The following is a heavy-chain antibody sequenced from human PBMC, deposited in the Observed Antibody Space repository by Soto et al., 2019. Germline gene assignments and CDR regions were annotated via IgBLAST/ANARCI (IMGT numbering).Heavy chain of an antibody. CDR2: ISAYNGNT. Sequence: ASVKVSCKASGYAFTSYGISWVRQAPGQGLEWMGWISAYNGNTNYAQKLQGRVTMTTDTSTSTAYMELRSLRSDDTAVYYCARDNPDGYRGGDCSFDYWGQGTPVTVPS. CDR3: ARDNPDGYRGGDCSFDY. V-gene: IGHV1-18*04. J-gene: IGHJ4*02. D-gene: IGHD2-21*02. CDR1: GYAFTSYG.